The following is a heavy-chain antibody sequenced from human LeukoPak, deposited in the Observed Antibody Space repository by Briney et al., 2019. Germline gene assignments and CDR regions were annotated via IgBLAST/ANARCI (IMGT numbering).Heavy chain of an antibody. CDR3: ARRRYYDSTGYLD. CDR1: GDSISSSSYY. D-gene: IGHD3-22*01. J-gene: IGHJ1*01. V-gene: IGHV4-39*01. Sequence: WETLSLTCTISGDSISSSSYYWGWIRQPPGKGLEWIGDIYYRGSTYYNPSLKSRVSISIDTSNNQFSLTLNSVTAADTALYFCARRRYYDSTGYLDWGQGTLVTVSS. CDR2: IYYRGST.